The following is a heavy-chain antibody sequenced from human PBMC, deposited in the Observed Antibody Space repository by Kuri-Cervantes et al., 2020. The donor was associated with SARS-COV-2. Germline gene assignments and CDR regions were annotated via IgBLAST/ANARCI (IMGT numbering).Heavy chain of an antibody. V-gene: IGHV4-59*01. CDR3: ARVPTPYYYYYMDV. D-gene: IGHD4-17*01. J-gene: IGHJ6*03. CDR1: GGSFGGYY. CDR2: IYYSGST. Sequence: SETLSLTCAVYGGSFGGYYWSWIRQPPGKGLEWIGYIYYSGSTNYNPSLKSRVTISVDTSKNQLSLKLSSVTAADTAVYYCARVPTPYYYYYMDVWGKGTTVTVSS.